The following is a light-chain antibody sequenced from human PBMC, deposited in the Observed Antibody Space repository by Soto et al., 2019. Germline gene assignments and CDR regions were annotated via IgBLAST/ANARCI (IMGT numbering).Light chain of an antibody. CDR1: SSDVGGYNY. CDR3: SSYTSSSTLVV. V-gene: IGLV2-14*01. CDR2: EVS. Sequence: QSALTQPASVSGSPGQSITISCTGTSSDVGGYNYVSWYQQHPGKAPKLMFYEVSNRPSGVSDRFSGSKSGNTASLTISGLQAEDESDYYCSSYTSSSTLVVFGGGTKLTVL. J-gene: IGLJ2*01.